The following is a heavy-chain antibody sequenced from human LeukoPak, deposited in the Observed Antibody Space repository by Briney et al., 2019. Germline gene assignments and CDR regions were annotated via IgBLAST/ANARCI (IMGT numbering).Heavy chain of an antibody. Sequence: GGSRRLSCAASGFRLSNYNMNWVRQTPGKGLEWISYISTSGNTIYYTDSVKGRFTISRDNAKNSLYLQMNSLRAEDTAVYYCARGVAVVDYWGQGTLVTVSS. V-gene: IGHV3-48*04. J-gene: IGHJ4*02. D-gene: IGHD2-15*01. CDR1: GFRLSNYN. CDR3: ARGVAVVDY. CDR2: ISTSGNTI.